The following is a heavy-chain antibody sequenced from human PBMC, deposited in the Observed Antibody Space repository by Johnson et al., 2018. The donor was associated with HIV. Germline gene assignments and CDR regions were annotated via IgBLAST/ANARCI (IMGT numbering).Heavy chain of an antibody. J-gene: IGHJ3*02. Sequence: QVQLVESGGGVVQPGVSLRLSCAVSGFTFSSFGMHWVRQAPGKGLEWMAVISSAGTDKYYADSVKGRFTISRDNSKNTLYLQMNSLRVEDTAVYYCAKGRNTYGADVFDIWGQGTMVTVSS. CDR2: ISSAGTDK. D-gene: IGHD4/OR15-4a*01. CDR1: GFTFSSFG. CDR3: AKGRNTYGADVFDI. V-gene: IGHV3-30*18.